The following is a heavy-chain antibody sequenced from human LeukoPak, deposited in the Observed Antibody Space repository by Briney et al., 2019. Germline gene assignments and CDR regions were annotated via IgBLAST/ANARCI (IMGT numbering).Heavy chain of an antibody. CDR2: INPSGGST. CDR1: GYTFTSYY. D-gene: IGHD3-9*01. J-gene: IGHJ4*02. CDR3: ARGEVYDILTGYYLPDY. Sequence: ASVKVSCKASGYTFTSYYMHWVRQAPGQGLEWMGIINPSGGSTSYAQKFQGRVTMTRDTSTSTVYMELSSLSSEDTAVYYCARGEVYDILTGYYLPDYWGQGTLVTVSS. V-gene: IGHV1-46*01.